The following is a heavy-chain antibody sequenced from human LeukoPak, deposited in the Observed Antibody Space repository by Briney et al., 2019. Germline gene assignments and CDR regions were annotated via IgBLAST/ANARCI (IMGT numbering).Heavy chain of an antibody. CDR2: IYYSGST. D-gene: IGHD6-13*01. CDR3: AREAAAGNGGIDY. CDR1: GGSISSYY. J-gene: IGHJ4*02. Sequence: SETLSLTCTVSGGSISSYYWSWIRQPPGKGLEWIGYIYYSGSTNYNPSLKSRVTISVDTSKNQFSLKLSSVTAADTAVYYCAREAAAGNGGIDYWGQGTLVTVSS. V-gene: IGHV4-59*01.